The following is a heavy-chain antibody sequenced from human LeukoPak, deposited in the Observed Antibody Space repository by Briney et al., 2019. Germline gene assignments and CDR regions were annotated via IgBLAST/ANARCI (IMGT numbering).Heavy chain of an antibody. D-gene: IGHD3-10*01. J-gene: IGHJ4*02. CDR2: ISWNSGSI. V-gene: IGHV3-9*01. Sequence: GGSLRLSRAASGFTFDDYAMHWVRHAPGKGLEWASGISWNSGSIGYADSVKGRFTISRDNAKNSLYLQMNSLRAEDTALYYCAKDILVGGSGSHMPDYWGQETLVTVSS. CDR1: GFTFDDYA. CDR3: AKDILVGGSGSHMPDY.